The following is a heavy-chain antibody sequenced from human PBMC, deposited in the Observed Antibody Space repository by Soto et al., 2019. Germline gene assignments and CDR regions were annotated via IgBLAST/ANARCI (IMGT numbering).Heavy chain of an antibody. CDR3: ARGEGYSYGPQDY. V-gene: IGHV4-59*01. CDR1: GGSISGYY. D-gene: IGHD5-18*01. CDR2: IYYSGST. J-gene: IGHJ4*02. Sequence: SETQSLTCTVSGGSISGYYWSWIRQPPGKGLEWIGYIYYSGSTNYNPSLKSRVTISVDTSKNQFSLKLSSVTAADTAVYYCARGEGYSYGPQDYWGQGTLVTVSS.